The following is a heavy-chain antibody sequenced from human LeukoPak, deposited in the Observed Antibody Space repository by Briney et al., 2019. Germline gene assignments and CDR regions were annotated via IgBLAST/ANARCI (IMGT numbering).Heavy chain of an antibody. D-gene: IGHD3-10*01. J-gene: IGHJ6*03. CDR3: ARLLKRRLNPVDPYGSGSSMFFFYYYMDV. V-gene: IGHV4-39*07. CDR1: GGSISTSSYY. CDR2: IFYSGST. Sequence: PSETLSLTCTVSGGSISTSSYYWGWVRQPPGKGLEWIGNIFYSGSTYYSPSLKSRVTISVDTSKNQFSLKLSSVTAADTAVYYCARLLKRRLNPVDPYGSGSSMFFFYYYMDVWGKGTTVTISS.